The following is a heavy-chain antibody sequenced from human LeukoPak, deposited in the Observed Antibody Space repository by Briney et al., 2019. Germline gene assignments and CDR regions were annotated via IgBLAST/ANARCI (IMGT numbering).Heavy chain of an antibody. D-gene: IGHD2-21*02. CDR1: GASISSRSFY. CDR3: ARAYCVGDCTVLHVYFDN. CDR2: IDPSGNT. V-gene: IGHV4-39*07. J-gene: IGHJ4*02. Sequence: TSETLSLTCTVSGASISSRSFYWGWIRQPPGKGLEYIGSIDPSGNTYYNPSLKSRVTISEDTSKNQISLKLRSVMAADTAVYYCARAYCVGDCTVLHVYFDNWGQGTLVTVSS.